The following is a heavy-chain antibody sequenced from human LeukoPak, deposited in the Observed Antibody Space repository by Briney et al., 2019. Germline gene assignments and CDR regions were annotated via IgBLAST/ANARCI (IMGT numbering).Heavy chain of an antibody. D-gene: IGHD3-10*01. CDR1: GFNLSRFW. CDR3: ARDLYHYYGSGSYPNALNWFDP. Sequence: GSLRFSCAASGFNLSRFWKGLVRQAPGKGLEWVANIKQDGSEKYYVDSVKGRFTISRDNAKTSLYLQMNSLRAEDTAVYYCARDLYHYYGSGSYPNALNWFDPWGEGTVVTVSS. V-gene: IGHV3-7*01. CDR2: IKQDGSEK. J-gene: IGHJ5*02.